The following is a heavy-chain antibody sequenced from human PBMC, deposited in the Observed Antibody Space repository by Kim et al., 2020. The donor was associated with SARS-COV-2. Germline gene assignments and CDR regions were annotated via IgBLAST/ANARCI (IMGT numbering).Heavy chain of an antibody. Sequence: FTISRDNSKNTLYLQMNSLRAEDTAVYYCARDLNPVDTAMRRVYYYGMDVWGQGTTVTVSS. CDR3: ARDLNPVDTAMRRVYYYGMDV. D-gene: IGHD5-18*01. V-gene: IGHV3-30*07. J-gene: IGHJ6*02.